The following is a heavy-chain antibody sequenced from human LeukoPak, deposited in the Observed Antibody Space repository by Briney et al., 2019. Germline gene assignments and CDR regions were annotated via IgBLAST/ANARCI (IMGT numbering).Heavy chain of an antibody. CDR3: AKDWGYASGTYYDY. CDR1: GFTFSSYA. V-gene: IGHV3-23*01. J-gene: IGHJ4*02. CDR2: ITSSGGNT. D-gene: IGHD3-10*01. Sequence: GGALRLSCAASGFTFSSYAMAWDRQAPGTGLEWVSSITSSGGNTYYANSVKGRFTISRDNSKSTLYLQMNSLTAEDSAVYYCAKDWGYASGTYYDYWGQGTLVTVSP.